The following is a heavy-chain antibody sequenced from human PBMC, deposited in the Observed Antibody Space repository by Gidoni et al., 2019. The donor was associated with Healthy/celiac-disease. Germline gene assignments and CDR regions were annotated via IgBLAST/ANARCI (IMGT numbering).Heavy chain of an antibody. CDR3: ARAVQLERRGVYYFDY. CDR1: GGTFSSYA. CDR2: IIPILGIA. Sequence: QVQLVQSGAAVKKPGSSVKVSCKASGGTFSSYAISWVRQAPGQGLEWMGRIIPILGIANYAQKFQGRVTITADKSTSTAYMELSSLSSEDTAVYYCARAVQLERRGVYYFDYWGQGTLVTVSS. D-gene: IGHD1-1*01. J-gene: IGHJ4*02. V-gene: IGHV1-69*04.